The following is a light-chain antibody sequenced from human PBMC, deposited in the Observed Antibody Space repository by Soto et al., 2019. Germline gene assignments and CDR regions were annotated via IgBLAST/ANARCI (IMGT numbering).Light chain of an antibody. J-gene: IGLJ1*01. CDR1: SSDVGGYNY. V-gene: IGLV2-14*01. Sequence: QSVLTQPPSASGSPGQSVTISCTGTSSDVGGYNYVSWYQQHPGKAPKLMIYEVSNRPSGVSNRFYGSKSGNTASLTISGLQAEDEADYYCSSYTSINTLVFGTGNKVTVL. CDR2: EVS. CDR3: SSYTSINTLV.